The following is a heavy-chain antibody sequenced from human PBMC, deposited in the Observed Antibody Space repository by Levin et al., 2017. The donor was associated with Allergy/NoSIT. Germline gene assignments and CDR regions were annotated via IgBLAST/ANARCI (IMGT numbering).Heavy chain of an antibody. CDR2: IKPDGSEK. D-gene: IGHD1-1*01. J-gene: IGHJ4*02. Sequence: GESLKISCVGYGFTLRSHWMTWVRQAPGKGLEWVANIKPDGSEKNYVDSMRGRFTISRDNAKNSASLQMDSLRAEDTAVYYCARSGNLDYWGQGTLVTVSS. CDR1: GFTLRSHW. V-gene: IGHV3-7*01. CDR3: ARSGNLDY.